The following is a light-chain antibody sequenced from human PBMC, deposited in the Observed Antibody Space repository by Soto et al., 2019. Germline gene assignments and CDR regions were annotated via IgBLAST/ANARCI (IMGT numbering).Light chain of an antibody. J-gene: IGKJ3*01. V-gene: IGKV3-20*01. Sequence: EIVLTQSPGTLSLSPGERATLSCRASQSVRSSYLAWYQQKPGQAPRLLIYGASSRATGIPDRFSGSGSGTEFTLTISSLQSEDSAVYYCHQYNSWPRGTFGPGTKVEIK. CDR1: QSVRSSY. CDR3: HQYNSWPRGT. CDR2: GAS.